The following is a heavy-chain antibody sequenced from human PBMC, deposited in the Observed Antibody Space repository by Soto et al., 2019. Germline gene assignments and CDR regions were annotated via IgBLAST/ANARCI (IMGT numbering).Heavy chain of an antibody. CDR3: AKTQYYYDSSGYYSHYYYYGMDV. CDR2: ISYDGSNK. CDR1: GFTFSSYG. Sequence: GGSLRLSCAASGFTFSSYGMHWVRQAPGKGLEWVAVISYDGSNKYYADSVKGRFTISRDNSKNTLYLQMNSLRAEDTAVYYCAKTQYYYDSSGYYSHYYYYGMDVWGQGTTVTVSS. J-gene: IGHJ6*02. D-gene: IGHD3-22*01. V-gene: IGHV3-30*18.